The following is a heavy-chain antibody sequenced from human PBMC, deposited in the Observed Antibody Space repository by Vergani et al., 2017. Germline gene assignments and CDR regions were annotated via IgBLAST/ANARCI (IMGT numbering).Heavy chain of an antibody. CDR2: ISASGNA. CDR1: GGSISAGYYF. D-gene: IGHD2-15*01. J-gene: IGHJ3*01. CDR3: ARRSGGYYSGGKVHPLRTAFDV. Sequence: QVQLQASGPGRVKPSQTLSLTCTMSGGSISAGYYFLSWIRQPAGKGLEGLGHISASGNASHSPSLKTRVSMSVDTSKNQFSLTVTSVTAADTAIYFCARRSGGYYSGGKVHPLRTAFDVWGHGTVVTVSS. V-gene: IGHV4-61*02.